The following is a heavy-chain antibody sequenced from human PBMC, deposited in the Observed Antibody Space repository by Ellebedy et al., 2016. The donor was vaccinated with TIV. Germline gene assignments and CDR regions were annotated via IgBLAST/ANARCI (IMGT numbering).Heavy chain of an antibody. Sequence: PGGSLRLSCAASGFACSSNGMSWVRQAPGRGLEWVSVIYSGGSTYYADSVKGRFTVSRDNSKNTLYLQMTSLRAEDTAVYYCGRGTNRDLIDYWGQGTLVTVSS. V-gene: IGHV3-66*01. CDR1: GFACSSNG. CDR3: GRGTNRDLIDY. J-gene: IGHJ4*02. CDR2: IYSGGST. D-gene: IGHD1-14*01.